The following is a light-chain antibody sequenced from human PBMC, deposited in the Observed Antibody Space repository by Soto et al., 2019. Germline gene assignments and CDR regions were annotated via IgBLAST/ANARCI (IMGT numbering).Light chain of an antibody. Sequence: QSVLTQPRSVSGSPGQSVTISCTGTSSDVGGYIYVSWYQQYPAKAPKVMIYDVSRRPSGVPDRFSGSKSGNTASLTISGLQAEDEAVYYCQSYDSSLSVFYVFGTGTKLTVL. V-gene: IGLV2-11*01. CDR3: QSYDSSLSVFYV. CDR1: SSDVGGYIY. J-gene: IGLJ1*01. CDR2: DVS.